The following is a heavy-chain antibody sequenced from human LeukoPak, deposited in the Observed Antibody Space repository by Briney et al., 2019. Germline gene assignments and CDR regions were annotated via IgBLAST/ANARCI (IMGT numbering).Heavy chain of an antibody. Sequence: GGSLRLSCAASGFTFDDYAMHWVRQAPGKGLEWVSGISWNNGSIGYADSVKGRFTISRDNAKNSLYLQMNSLRAEDTALYYCAKDSGEGEQWLVRAFYFDYWGQGTLVTVSS. CDR1: GFTFDDYA. CDR2: ISWNNGSI. CDR3: AKDSGEGEQWLVRAFYFDY. J-gene: IGHJ4*02. V-gene: IGHV3-9*01. D-gene: IGHD6-19*01.